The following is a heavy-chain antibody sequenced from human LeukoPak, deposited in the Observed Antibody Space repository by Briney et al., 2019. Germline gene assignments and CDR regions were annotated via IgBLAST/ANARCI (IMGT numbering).Heavy chain of an antibody. CDR3: AKDPRRNYYDSSGYLVY. CDR2: TSSSGGST. Sequence: GVSLRLSCAASGFTFSSYAMNWVRQAPGKGLEWVSATSSSGGSTYYADSVKGRFTISRDNSKSTLYLQMNSLRAEDTAVYYCAKDPRRNYYDSSGYLVYWGQGTLVTASA. V-gene: IGHV3-23*01. D-gene: IGHD3-22*01. CDR1: GFTFSSYA. J-gene: IGHJ4*02.